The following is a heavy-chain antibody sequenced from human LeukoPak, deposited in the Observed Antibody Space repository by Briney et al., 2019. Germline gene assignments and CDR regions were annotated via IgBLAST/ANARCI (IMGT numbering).Heavy chain of an antibody. J-gene: IGHJ3*02. V-gene: IGHV5-10-1*01. CDR2: IDPSDSYT. CDR1: GYSFTSYW. Sequence: GESLRISCKGSGYSFTSYWISWVRQMPGKGLEWMGRIDPSDSYTNYSPSFQGHVTISADKSISTAYLQWSSPKASDTAMYYCARHASFGAAQYGDYDLGAFDIWGQGTMVTVSS. D-gene: IGHD4-17*01. CDR3: ARHASFGAAQYGDYDLGAFDI.